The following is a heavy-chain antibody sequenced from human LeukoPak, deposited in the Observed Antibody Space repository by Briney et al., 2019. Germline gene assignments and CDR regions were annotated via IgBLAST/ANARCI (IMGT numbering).Heavy chain of an antibody. D-gene: IGHD2-2*01. CDR2: IIPIFGTA. V-gene: IGHV1-69*13. J-gene: IGHJ6*03. CDR1: GGTFISYA. CDR3: ARAGDCSSTSCYYYYYMDV. Sequence: GASVKVSCKAPGGTFISYAISWVRQAPGQGLEWMGGIIPIFGTANYAQKFQGRVTITADESTSTLYMELSSLRSGDTAVYYCARAGDCSSTSCYYYYYMDVWGKGTTVTVSS.